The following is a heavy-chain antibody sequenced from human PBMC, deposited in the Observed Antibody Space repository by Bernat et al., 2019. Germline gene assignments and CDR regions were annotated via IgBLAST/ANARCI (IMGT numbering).Heavy chain of an antibody. V-gene: IGHV3-30*01. CDR1: AFPFNTYA. Sequence: QGQLVESGGGVVQPGRSLRLSCAASAFPFNTYAMHWVRQAPDKGIEWVAAISYDTSEKYYADSVKGRFTISRDNSKNTLYLNMNSLRLEDTAVYYCATLWEGDGDYWGQGTLVTVSS. CDR3: ATLWEGDGDY. CDR2: ISYDTSEK. J-gene: IGHJ4*02. D-gene: IGHD1-26*01.